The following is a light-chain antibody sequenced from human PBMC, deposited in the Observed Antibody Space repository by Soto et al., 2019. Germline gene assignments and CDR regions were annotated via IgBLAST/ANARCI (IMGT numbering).Light chain of an antibody. CDR3: QQRSAWAFT. J-gene: IGKJ4*01. CDR1: QTVGKD. V-gene: IGKV3-11*01. Sequence: IVLTQSPATLSLSPVERASLSCRDSQTVGKDLAWYQERPGQAPRLLIFDASTRATGVPPRFSGSRSGSVFTLTISSLDAADFALYYYQQRSAWAFTFGEGTSVLIK. CDR2: DAS.